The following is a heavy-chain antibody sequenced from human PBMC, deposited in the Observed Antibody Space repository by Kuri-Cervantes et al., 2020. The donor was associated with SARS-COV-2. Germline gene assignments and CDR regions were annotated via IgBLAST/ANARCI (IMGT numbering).Heavy chain of an antibody. CDR3: AKDIGYCSSTSCYTDAFDI. V-gene: IGHV3-9*01. CDR1: GFIFSSYW. J-gene: IGHJ3*02. D-gene: IGHD2-2*02. CDR2: ISWNSGSI. Sequence: SLKISCAASGFIFSSYWMSWVRQAPGKGLEWVSGISWNSGSIGYADSVKGRFTISRDNAKNSLYLQMNSLRAEDTALYYCAKDIGYCSSTSCYTDAFDIWGQGTMVTVSS.